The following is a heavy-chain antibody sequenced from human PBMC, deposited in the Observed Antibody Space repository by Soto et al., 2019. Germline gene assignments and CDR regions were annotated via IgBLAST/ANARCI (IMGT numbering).Heavy chain of an antibody. CDR3: VRQGIGFLHGIVDV. CDR1: SGPTKSHN. D-gene: IGHD3-10*01. J-gene: IGHJ6*01. CDR2: VYDTWRT. V-gene: IGHV4-59*08. Sequence: QVQVPQSGPGLVKPSETLSLTCTVSSGPTKSHNWGWIRHPPGRGLEWIGYVYDTWRTSYNPSLKSRVTVSADTSTNHISLTLRFVTAADTAVYYCVRQGIGFLHGIVDVWGHGSTVIVSS.